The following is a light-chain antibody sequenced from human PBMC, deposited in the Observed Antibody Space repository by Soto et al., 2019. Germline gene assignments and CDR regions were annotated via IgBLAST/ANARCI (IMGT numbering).Light chain of an antibody. Sequence: EIVLTQSPATLSLSPGERATLSCRASQSVSRYLAWFQQKPGQAPRLLIYDASNRATGIPARFSGSGSGTDFTLTISSLEPEDFAIYYCQHRSNWPLTFGGGTKVDIK. CDR1: QSVSRY. V-gene: IGKV3-11*01. CDR3: QHRSNWPLT. J-gene: IGKJ4*01. CDR2: DAS.